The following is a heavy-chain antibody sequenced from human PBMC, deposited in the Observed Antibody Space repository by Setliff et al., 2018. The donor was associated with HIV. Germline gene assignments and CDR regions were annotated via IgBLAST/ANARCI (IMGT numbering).Heavy chain of an antibody. J-gene: IGHJ4*02. V-gene: IGHV1-69*13. D-gene: IGHD2-15*01. CDR1: GGTFSSYG. CDR2: IIPMFGTA. CDR3: ARTLGYCSGGSCYLDY. Sequence: SVKVSCKASGGTFSSYGINWVRQAPGQGLEWMGGIIPMFGTANYAQKFQGRVTITADESTSTVYMELTRLRSEDTAVYYCARTLGYCSGGSCYLDYWGQGTLVTVPS.